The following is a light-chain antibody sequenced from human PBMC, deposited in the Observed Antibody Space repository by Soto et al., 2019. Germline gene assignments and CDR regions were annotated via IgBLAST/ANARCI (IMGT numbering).Light chain of an antibody. V-gene: IGKV3-15*01. Sequence: EIVMTQSPATLSVSPGERATLSCWAGQSVGGNLAWYQQRPRQAPRLIVFDAYTRATGIPARFSGSGSGTEFTLSISNVQSEDLAVYYCQQSNDWRSITCGQGTRLEIK. J-gene: IGKJ5*01. CDR2: DAY. CDR1: QSVGGN. CDR3: QQSNDWRSIT.